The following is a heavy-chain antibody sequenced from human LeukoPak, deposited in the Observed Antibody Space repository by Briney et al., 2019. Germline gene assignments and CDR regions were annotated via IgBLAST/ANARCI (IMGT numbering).Heavy chain of an antibody. CDR1: GGTFSSYA. CDR2: IIPIFGTA. CDR3: ARDPRLWEPLAQENP. D-gene: IGHD1-26*01. Sequence: SVKVSCKASGGTFSSYAISWVRQAPGQGLEWMGGIIPIFGTANYAQKFQGRVTITADESTSTAYMELSSLRSEDTAVYYCARDPRLWEPLAQENPWGQGTLVTVSS. J-gene: IGHJ5*02. V-gene: IGHV1-69*13.